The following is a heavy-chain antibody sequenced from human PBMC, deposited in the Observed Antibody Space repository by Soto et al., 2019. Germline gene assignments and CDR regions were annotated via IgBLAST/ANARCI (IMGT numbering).Heavy chain of an antibody. J-gene: IGHJ4*02. CDR3: ARSSIAARPFDY. CDR2: IYYSGST. CDR1: GGSISSYY. Sequence: SETLSLTCTVSGGSISSYYWSWIRQPPGKGLEWIGYIYYSGSTNYNPSLKSRVTISVDTSKNQFSLKLSSVTAADTAVYYCARSSIAARPFDYWGQGTLVTVSS. D-gene: IGHD6-6*01. V-gene: IGHV4-59*12.